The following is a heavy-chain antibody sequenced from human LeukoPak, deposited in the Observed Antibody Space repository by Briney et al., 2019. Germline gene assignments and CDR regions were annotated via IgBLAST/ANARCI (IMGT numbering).Heavy chain of an antibody. V-gene: IGHV1-18*01. CDR2: ISVYNGHT. CDR3: ARDSLNIGYCSSTSCPPPDY. CDR1: GNTFSSYG. D-gene: IGHD2-2*03. Sequence: GASVKVSCKASGNTFSSYGISWVRQAPGQGLEWMGWISVYNGHTKYTQNLQGRVTMTTDTSTSTAYMELRSLRSDDTAVYYCARDSLNIGYCSSTSCPPPDYWGQGTLVTVSS. J-gene: IGHJ4*02.